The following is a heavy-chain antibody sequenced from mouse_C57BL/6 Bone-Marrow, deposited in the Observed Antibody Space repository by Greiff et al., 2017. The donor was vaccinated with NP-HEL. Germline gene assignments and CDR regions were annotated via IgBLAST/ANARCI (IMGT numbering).Heavy chain of an antibody. CDR1: GYTFTSYG. CDR3: ARTVVGYFDV. D-gene: IGHD1-1*01. J-gene: IGHJ1*03. V-gene: IGHV1-81*01. Sequence: VQLQQSGAELARPGASVKLSCKASGYTFTSYGISWVKQRPGQGLEWIGEIYPRSGNTYYNEKFKGKATLTADKSSSTAYMVLRSLTSEDAAVYFCARTVVGYFDVWGTGTTVTVSS. CDR2: IYPRSGNT.